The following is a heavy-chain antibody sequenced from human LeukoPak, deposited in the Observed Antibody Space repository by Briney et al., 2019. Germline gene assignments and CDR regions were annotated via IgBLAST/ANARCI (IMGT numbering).Heavy chain of an antibody. CDR3: ASHYWVWNSVLFDY. D-gene: IGHD2-8*02. CDR2: INHSRST. J-gene: IGHJ4*02. V-gene: IGHV4-34*01. Sequence: SETLSLTCAVYGGSFSDYYWSWTRQPPGKGLEWIGEINHSRSTNYNPSLKSRVTISVDTSKNQFSLRLSSVTAADTAVYYCASHYWVWNSVLFDYWGQGTLVTVSS. CDR1: GGSFSDYY.